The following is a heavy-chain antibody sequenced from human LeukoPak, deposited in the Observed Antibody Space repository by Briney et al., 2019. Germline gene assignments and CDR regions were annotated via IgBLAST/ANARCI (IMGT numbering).Heavy chain of an antibody. Sequence: SETLSLTCTVSGGSISSYYWSWIRQPAGKGLEWIGRIYTSGSTNYNPSLKSRVTMSVDTSKNQFSLKLSSVTAADTAVYYCARGKRWNDILTGSSYNWFDPWGQGTLVTVSS. CDR1: GGSISSYY. V-gene: IGHV4-4*07. CDR2: IYTSGST. CDR3: ARGKRWNDILTGSSYNWFDP. D-gene: IGHD3-9*01. J-gene: IGHJ5*02.